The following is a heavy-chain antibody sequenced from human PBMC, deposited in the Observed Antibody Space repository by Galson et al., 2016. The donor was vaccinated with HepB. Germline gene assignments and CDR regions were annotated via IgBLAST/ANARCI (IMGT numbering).Heavy chain of an antibody. CDR2: IRSKTHSSAT. V-gene: IGHV3-73*01. CDR1: GFIFSGSV. D-gene: IGHD3-16*01. CDR3: SSRDFTHYGVDY. Sequence: SLRLSCAGSGFIFSGSVMHWVRQASGKGLEWVGRIRSKTHSSATAYATSVEGRFTISRDDSKNTPYLLMNSLKTEDTAVSYCSSRDFTHYGVDYWGLGTLVIVSS. J-gene: IGHJ4*02.